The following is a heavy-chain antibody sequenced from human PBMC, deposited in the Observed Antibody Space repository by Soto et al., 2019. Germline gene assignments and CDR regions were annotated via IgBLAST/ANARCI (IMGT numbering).Heavy chain of an antibody. CDR2: IKQDGSQK. D-gene: IGHD4-17*01. CDR1: GFTLSSYW. J-gene: IGHJ4*02. CDR3: MTSVTTHDY. V-gene: IGHV3-7*01. Sequence: GGSLRLSCAASGFTLSSYWMNWVRLAPGKGLEWVANIKQDGSQKNYVDSVKGRFTISRDNAKNSLYLQMSSPRAEDTAVYYCMTSVTTHDYWGQGTLVTVSS.